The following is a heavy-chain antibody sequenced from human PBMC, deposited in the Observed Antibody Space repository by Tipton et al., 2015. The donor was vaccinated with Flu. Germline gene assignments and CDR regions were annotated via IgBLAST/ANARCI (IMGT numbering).Heavy chain of an antibody. Sequence: LRLSCTVSGGSISSGSYYCSWIRQPAGKGLEWIERIYTSGSTNYNPSPKCRVTISVDTSKNQFSLKLSSGTAAGTIVYYWAREGGVRYFYGLDYWGQGTLVTVST. D-gene: IGHD3-9*01. V-gene: IGHV4-61*02. CDR1: GGSISSGSYY. CDR2: IYTSGST. J-gene: IGHJ4*02. CDR3: AREGGVRYFYGLDY.